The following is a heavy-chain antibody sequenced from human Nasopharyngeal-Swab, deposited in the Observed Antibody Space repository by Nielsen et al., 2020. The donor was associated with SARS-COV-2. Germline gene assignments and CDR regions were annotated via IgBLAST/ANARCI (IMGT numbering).Heavy chain of an antibody. CDR3: AKEVAAAIGEYYFDY. J-gene: IGHJ4*02. CDR2: ISGSGGST. CDR1: GFTFSSYA. V-gene: IGHV3-23*01. Sequence: GESLKISCAASGFTFSSYAMSWVRPAPGKGLEWVSAISGSGGSTYYADSVKGRFTISRDNSKNTLYLQMNSLRAEDTAVYYCAKEVAAAIGEYYFDYWGQGTLVTVSS. D-gene: IGHD6-13*01.